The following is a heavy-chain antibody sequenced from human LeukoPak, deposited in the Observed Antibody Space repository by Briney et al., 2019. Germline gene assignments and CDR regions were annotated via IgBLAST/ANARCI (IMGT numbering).Heavy chain of an antibody. V-gene: IGHV1-69*06. CDR3: AKDRFYYDSSGYSYYFDY. CDR1: GGTFSSYA. D-gene: IGHD3-22*01. J-gene: IGHJ4*02. CDR2: IIPIFGTA. Sequence: SVKVSCKASGGTFSSYAISWVRQAPGQGLEWMGGIIPIFGTANYAQKFQGRVTITADKSTSTAYMELSSLRAEDTAVYYCAKDRFYYDSSGYSYYFDYWGQGTLVTVSS.